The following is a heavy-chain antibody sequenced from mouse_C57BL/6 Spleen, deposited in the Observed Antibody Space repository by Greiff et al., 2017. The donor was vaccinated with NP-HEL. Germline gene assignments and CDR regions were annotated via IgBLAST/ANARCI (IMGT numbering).Heavy chain of an antibody. D-gene: IGHD2-4*01. CDR1: GYAFSSYW. CDR3: ARYYDSLYAMDY. V-gene: IGHV1-80*01. J-gene: IGHJ4*01. CDR2: IYPGDGDT. Sequence: VQLQQSGAELVKPGASVKISCKASGYAFSSYWMNWVKQRPGKGLEWIGQIYPGDGDTNYNGKFKGKATLTADKSSSTAYMQLISLTSEDSAVYFCARYYDSLYAMDYWGQGTSVTVSS.